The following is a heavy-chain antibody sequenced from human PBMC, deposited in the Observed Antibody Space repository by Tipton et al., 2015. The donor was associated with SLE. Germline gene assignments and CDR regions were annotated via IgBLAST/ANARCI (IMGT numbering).Heavy chain of an antibody. J-gene: IGHJ4*02. Sequence: TLSLTCAVSGYSISSGYYWGWIRQPPGKGLEWIGSIYHSGSTYYNPSLKSRVTISVDTSKNQFSLKLSSVTAADTAVYYCATFTSGLGYFDSWGQGTLVTVSS. CDR3: ATFTSGLGYFDS. CDR2: IYHSGST. D-gene: IGHD3-10*01. CDR1: GYSISSGYY. V-gene: IGHV4-38-2*01.